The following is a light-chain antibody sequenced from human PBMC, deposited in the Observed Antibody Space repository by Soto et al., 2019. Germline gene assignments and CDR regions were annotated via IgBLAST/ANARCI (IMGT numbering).Light chain of an antibody. V-gene: IGLV3-21*02. CDR3: QVWDSSSDHRV. CDR1: NIGSKS. CDR2: DDN. J-gene: IGLJ3*02. Sequence: SYELTQAPSVSVAPGQTARITCGGNNIGSKSVHWYQQKPGQAPVLVVHDDNDRPSGIPERFSGSNSGHTATLTISRVEAGDEADYYCQVWDSSSDHRVFGGGTQLTVL.